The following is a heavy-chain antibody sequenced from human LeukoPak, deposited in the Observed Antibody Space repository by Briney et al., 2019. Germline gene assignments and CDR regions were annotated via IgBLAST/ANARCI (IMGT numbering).Heavy chain of an antibody. CDR3: ARDYFDSSGYLAY. CDR2: IFGGGST. J-gene: IGHJ4*02. Sequence: GGSLRLSCAASGFTVRSNYIIWVRQAPGKGLEWVSVIFGGGSTYYADSVKGRFTISRDDSKNTVYLQMNSLRSEDTAVYYCARDYFDSSGYLAYWGQGTLVTVSS. V-gene: IGHV3-66*01. CDR1: GFTVRSNY. D-gene: IGHD3-22*01.